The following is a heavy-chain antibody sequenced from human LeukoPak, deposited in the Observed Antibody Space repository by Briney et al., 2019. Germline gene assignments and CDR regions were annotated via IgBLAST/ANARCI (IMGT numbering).Heavy chain of an antibody. CDR1: GDSISSYY. J-gene: IGHJ2*01. CDR3: ARDWVTYDILTGYYPHWYFDL. V-gene: IGHV4-59*12. Sequence: SETLSLTCTVSGDSISSYYWSWIRQPPGKGLEWIGYIYYSGSTYYNPSLKSRVTISVDTSKNQFSLKLSSVTAADTAVYYCARDWVTYDILTGYYPHWYFDLWGRGILVTVSS. D-gene: IGHD3-9*01. CDR2: IYYSGST.